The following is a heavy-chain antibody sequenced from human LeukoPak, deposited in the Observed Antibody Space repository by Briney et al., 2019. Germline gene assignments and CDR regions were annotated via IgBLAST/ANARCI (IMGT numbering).Heavy chain of an antibody. CDR2: IYHSGST. J-gene: IGHJ5*02. D-gene: IGHD2-15*01. Sequence: PSGTLSLTCAVSGGSISSSNWWSWVRKPPGKGLEWIGEIYHSGSTNYNPSLKSRVTISVDKSKNQFSLKLSSVTAADTAVYYCARVTQVVVTAFGNWFDPWGQGTLVTVSS. V-gene: IGHV4-4*02. CDR3: ARVTQVVVTAFGNWFDP. CDR1: GGSISSSNW.